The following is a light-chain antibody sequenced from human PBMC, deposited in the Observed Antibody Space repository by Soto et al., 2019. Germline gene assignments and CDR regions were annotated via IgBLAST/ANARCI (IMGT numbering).Light chain of an antibody. CDR3: QQYGSSPL. V-gene: IGKV3-20*01. CDR2: DAS. Sequence: EIVLTQSPGTLSLSPGERATLSCRASQSVSNTYLAWYQQKPGQAPMLLIYDASSRATGIPDRFSGSGSGTDFTLTISRLEPEDFAVYYCQQYGSSPLFGQGTKLEIK. CDR1: QSVSNTY. J-gene: IGKJ2*01.